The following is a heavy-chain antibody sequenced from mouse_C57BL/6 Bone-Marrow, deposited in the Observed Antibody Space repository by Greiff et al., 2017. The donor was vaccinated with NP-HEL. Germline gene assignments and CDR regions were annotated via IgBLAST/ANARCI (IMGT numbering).Heavy chain of an antibody. CDR2: ISSGSSTI. CDR3: ARQLRLRRDYFDY. Sequence: EVHLVESGGGLVKPGGSLKLSCAASGFTFSDYGMHWVRQAPEKGLEWVAYISSGSSTIYYADTVKGRFTISRDNAKNTLFLQMTSLRSEDTAMYYCARQLRLRRDYFDYWGQGTTLTVSS. V-gene: IGHV5-17*01. J-gene: IGHJ2*01. D-gene: IGHD3-2*02. CDR1: GFTFSDYG.